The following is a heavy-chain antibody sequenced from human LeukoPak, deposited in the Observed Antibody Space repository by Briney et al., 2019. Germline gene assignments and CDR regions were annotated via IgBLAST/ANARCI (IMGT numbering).Heavy chain of an antibody. Sequence: GRSLRLSCAASGLAFSSYGMHWVRQPPGKGLEWVALIYYDGSNTYYADSVKGRFTISRDNSKNTLYLQMNSLRAEDTAVYYCAKLKAYDGFDIWGQGTMVTVSS. CDR3: AKLKAYDGFDI. J-gene: IGHJ3*02. CDR2: IYYDGSNT. CDR1: GLAFSSYG. V-gene: IGHV3-33*06.